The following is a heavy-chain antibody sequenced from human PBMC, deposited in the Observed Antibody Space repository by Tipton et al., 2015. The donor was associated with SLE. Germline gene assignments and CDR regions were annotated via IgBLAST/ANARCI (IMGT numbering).Heavy chain of an antibody. D-gene: IGHD4-17*01. V-gene: IGHV4-34*01. Sequence: TLSLTCAVYGGSFSGYYWSWIRQPPGKGLEWIGEINHSGSTNYNPSLKSRVTISVDTSKNQFSLKLSSVTAADTAVYYCASHYYGDYLHWYFDLWGRGTLVTVSS. CDR3: ASHYYGDYLHWYFDL. CDR2: INHSGST. J-gene: IGHJ2*01. CDR1: GGSFSGYY.